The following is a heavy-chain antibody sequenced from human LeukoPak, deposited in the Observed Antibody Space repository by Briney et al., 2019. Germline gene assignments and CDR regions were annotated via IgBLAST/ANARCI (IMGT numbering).Heavy chain of an antibody. Sequence: SETLSLTCAVSGGSISSSNWWSWVRQPPGKGLEWIGEIYHSGSTNYNPSLKSRVTISVDKSKNQFSLKLSSVTAADTAVYYCASHPAWGGEYYYDSSRYYFDYWGQGTLVTVSS. CDR1: GGSISSSNW. J-gene: IGHJ4*02. D-gene: IGHD3-22*01. CDR2: IYHSGST. CDR3: ASHPAWGGEYYYDSSRYYFDY. V-gene: IGHV4-4*02.